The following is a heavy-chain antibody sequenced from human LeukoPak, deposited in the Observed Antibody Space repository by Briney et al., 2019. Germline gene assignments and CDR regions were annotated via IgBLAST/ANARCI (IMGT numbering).Heavy chain of an antibody. CDR3: ARAPPCSGGSCYSGYFDC. CDR2: ISGSGGTT. V-gene: IGHV3-23*01. CDR1: GFTFSSNG. J-gene: IGHJ4*02. Sequence: GGSLRLSCVVFGFTFSSNGMSWVRQAPGKGLEWVSAISGSGGTTAYADSVKGRFTISRDNSKNTLYLQMNSLRAEDTAVYYCARAPPCSGGSCYSGYFDCWGQGTLVTVSS. D-gene: IGHD2-15*01.